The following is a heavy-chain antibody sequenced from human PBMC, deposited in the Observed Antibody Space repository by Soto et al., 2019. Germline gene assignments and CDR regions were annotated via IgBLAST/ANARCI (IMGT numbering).Heavy chain of an antibody. CDR2: IHYSGST. D-gene: IGHD3-10*01. CDR1: GGSVSRGGYY. J-gene: IGHJ4*02. Sequence: ASETLSVTCTVSGGSVSRGGYYGSWIRQPPGKGLEWIGYIHYSGSTSYNPSLKSRATILLDTSKNQFSLRLTSVTAADTAVYYCARDDFHGSGSFDYWGQGTLVT. CDR3: ARDDFHGSGSFDY. V-gene: IGHV4-61*08.